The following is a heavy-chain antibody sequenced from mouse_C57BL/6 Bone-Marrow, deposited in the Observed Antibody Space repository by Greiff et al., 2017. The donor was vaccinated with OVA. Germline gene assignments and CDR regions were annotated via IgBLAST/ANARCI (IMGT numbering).Heavy chain of an antibody. V-gene: IGHV1-69*01. CDR2: IDPSDSYT. Sequence: VQLQQPGAELVMPGASVKLSCKASGYTFTSYWMHWVKQRPGQGLEWIGEIDPSDSYTNYNQQFKGKSTLTVDKSSSTAYMQLSSLTSEDSAVYYCARRGYSYSNYRCYYAMDYWGQGASVTVSS. CDR1: GYTFTSYW. CDR3: ARRGYSYSNYRCYYAMDY. J-gene: IGHJ4*01. D-gene: IGHD2-5*01.